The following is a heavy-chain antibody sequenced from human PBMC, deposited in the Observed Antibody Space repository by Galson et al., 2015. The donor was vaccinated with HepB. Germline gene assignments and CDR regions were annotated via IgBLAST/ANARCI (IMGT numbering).Heavy chain of an antibody. CDR1: GFTFSSYA. D-gene: IGHD1-1*01. J-gene: IGHJ6*03. V-gene: IGHV3-23*01. CDR3: AKKTTNYYYYMDV. Sequence: SLRLSCAASGFTFSSYAMSWVRQAPGKGLEWVSAISGSGGSTYYADSVKGRFTISSDNSKNTLYLQMNSLRAEDTAVYYCAKKTTNYYYYMDVWGKGTTVTVSS. CDR2: ISGSGGST.